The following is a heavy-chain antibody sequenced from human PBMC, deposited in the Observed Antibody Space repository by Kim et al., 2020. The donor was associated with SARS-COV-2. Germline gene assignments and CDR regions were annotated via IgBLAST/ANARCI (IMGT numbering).Heavy chain of an antibody. J-gene: IGHJ5*02. CDR1: GYSFTSYW. D-gene: IGHD3-16*01. CDR2: IDPSDSYT. V-gene: IGHV5-10-1*01. CDR3: ARQIITFGGGTGWFDP. Sequence: GESLKISCKGSGYSFTSYWISWVRQMPGKGLEWMGRIDPSDSYTNYSPSFQGHVTISAGKSISTAYLQWSSLKASDTAMYYCARQIITFGGGTGWFDPWGQGTLVTVSS.